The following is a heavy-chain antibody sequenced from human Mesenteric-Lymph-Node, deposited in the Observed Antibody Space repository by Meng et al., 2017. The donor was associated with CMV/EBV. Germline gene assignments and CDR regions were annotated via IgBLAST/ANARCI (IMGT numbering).Heavy chain of an antibody. CDR2: VYPGDSET. CDR1: GYDFTSYW. Sequence: KVSCKGSGYDFTSYWIAWVRQMPGKGLEYMGVVYPGDSETRYSPSFQGQVAFSADKSIDTAYLQWSSLRASDTATYFCARTYSGSSPTFDHWGQGTLVTVSS. D-gene: IGHD5-12*01. J-gene: IGHJ4*02. V-gene: IGHV5-51*01. CDR3: ARTYSGSSPTFDH.